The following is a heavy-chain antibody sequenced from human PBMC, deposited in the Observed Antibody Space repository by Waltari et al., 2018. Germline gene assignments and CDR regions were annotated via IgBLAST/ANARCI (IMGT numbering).Heavy chain of an antibody. CDR2: MSYSGAT. D-gene: IGHD5-12*01. CDR1: GVSINSTCPY. J-gene: IGHJ3*01. CDR3: ATYIGASVGTAAFDV. Sequence: QLQLQESGPGLVKPSETLSLPCSVSGVSINSTCPYWGWIRQPPGQGLEWIGTMSYSGATYSSPSLKSRVTISRDTSKNQLSLKLGSVTAADTAVYYCATYIGASVGTAAFDVWGQGTMVTVSS. V-gene: IGHV4-39*01.